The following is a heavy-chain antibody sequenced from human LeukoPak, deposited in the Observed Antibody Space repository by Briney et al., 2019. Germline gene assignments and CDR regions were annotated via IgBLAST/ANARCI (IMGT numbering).Heavy chain of an antibody. CDR3: ARVVWQQLVRRGMDV. D-gene: IGHD6-13*01. J-gene: IGHJ6*02. CDR2: MNPNSGNT. V-gene: IGHV1-8*03. CDR1: GYTFTSYD. Sequence: GASVKVSCKASGYTFTSYDINWVRQATGQGLEWMGWMNPNSGNTGYAQKFQGRVTITRNTSISTAYMELSSLRSEDTAVYYCARVVWQQLVRRGMDVWGQGTTVTVSS.